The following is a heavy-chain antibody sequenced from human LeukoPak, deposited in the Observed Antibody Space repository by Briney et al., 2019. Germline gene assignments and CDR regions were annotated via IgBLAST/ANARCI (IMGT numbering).Heavy chain of an antibody. Sequence: PGGSLRLSCVTSGFSLSGHWMNWVRQPPGKGLEWVANIKAGGSEKYYVDSVKGRFTISRDDAKRTVDLQMDNLRTEDTAVYYCAYRNNFEYWGQGTLVTVSS. CDR1: GFSLSGHW. J-gene: IGHJ4*02. D-gene: IGHD1-26*01. CDR2: IKAGGSEK. CDR3: AYRNNFEY. V-gene: IGHV3-7*05.